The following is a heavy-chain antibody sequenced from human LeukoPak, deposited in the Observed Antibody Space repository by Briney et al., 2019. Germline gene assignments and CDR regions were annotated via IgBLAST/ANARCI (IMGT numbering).Heavy chain of an antibody. V-gene: IGHV6-1*01. CDR3: ARETSHLEY. Sequence: SQTLSLTCVISVDSLSSNSAAWNWIRHSPSRGLEWLGRTYYRSKWYNDYAVSVKTRITINPASSKNQFFLQLNSVNPEDTAVYYGARETSHLEYWGQGALVSVSS. CDR2: TYYRSKWYN. J-gene: IGHJ4*02. CDR1: VDSLSSNSAA.